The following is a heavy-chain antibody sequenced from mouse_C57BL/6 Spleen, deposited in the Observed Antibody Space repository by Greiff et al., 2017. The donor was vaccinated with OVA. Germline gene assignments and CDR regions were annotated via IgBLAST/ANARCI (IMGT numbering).Heavy chain of an antibody. Sequence: EVQLQQSGPELVKPGASVKISCKASGYTFTDYYMNWVKQSHGQSLEWIGDINPNNGGTSYNQKFKGKATLTVDKSSSTAYMELRSLTSEDSAVYYCARYGYYVYFDYWGQGTTLTVSS. V-gene: IGHV1-26*01. CDR1: GYTFTDYY. CDR2: INPNNGGT. CDR3: ARYGYYVYFDY. J-gene: IGHJ2*01. D-gene: IGHD2-3*01.